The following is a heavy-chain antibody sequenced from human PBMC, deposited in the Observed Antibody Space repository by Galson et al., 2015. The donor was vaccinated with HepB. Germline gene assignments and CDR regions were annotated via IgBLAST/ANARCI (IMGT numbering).Heavy chain of an antibody. D-gene: IGHD3-10*01. J-gene: IGHJ5*02. Sequence: SVKVSCKASGYTFTTYGINWVRQAPGQGLEWLGWISAYNGNTNYAKKFQGRVTMTTDTSMRTAYMDLRSLRSDDTAVYYCARDNEPMVRGEEFDPWGQGTLVTVSS. V-gene: IGHV1-18*04. CDR3: ARDNEPMVRGEEFDP. CDR2: ISAYNGNT. CDR1: GYTFTTYG.